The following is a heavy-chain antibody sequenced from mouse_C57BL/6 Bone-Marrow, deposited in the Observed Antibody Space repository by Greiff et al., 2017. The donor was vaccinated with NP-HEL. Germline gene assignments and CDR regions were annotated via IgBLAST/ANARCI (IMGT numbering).Heavy chain of an antibody. D-gene: IGHD1-1*01. CDR3: TTYYGGSYNY. J-gene: IGHJ2*01. V-gene: IGHV14-4*01. Sequence: EVQLQQSGAELVRPGASVKLSCTASGFNIKDDYMHWVKQRPEQGLEWIGWIDPENGDTEYASKFQGKATITADTSSNTAYLQLSSLTSEDTAVYYCTTYYGGSYNYWGQGTTLTVSS. CDR1: GFNIKDDY. CDR2: IDPENGDT.